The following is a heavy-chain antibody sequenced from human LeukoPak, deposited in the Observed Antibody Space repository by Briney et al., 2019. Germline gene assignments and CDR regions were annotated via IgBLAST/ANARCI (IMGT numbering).Heavy chain of an antibody. D-gene: IGHD2-15*01. CDR1: GYTFTSYG. J-gene: IGHJ4*02. CDR2: ISAYNGNT. CDR3: ARDQAEYCSGGSCYYVVTGDY. Sequence: GASVKVSCKASGYTFTSYGISWVRQDPGQGLEWMGWISAYNGNTNYAQKLQGRVTMTTDTSTSTAYMELRSLRSDDTAVYYCARDQAEYCSGGSCYYVVTGDYWGQGTLVTVSS. V-gene: IGHV1-18*01.